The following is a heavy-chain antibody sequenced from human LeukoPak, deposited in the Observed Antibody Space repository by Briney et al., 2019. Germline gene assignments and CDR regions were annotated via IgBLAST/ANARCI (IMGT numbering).Heavy chain of an antibody. CDR2: INPNSGGT. J-gene: IGHJ4*02. Sequence: ASVKVSCKASGYTFTGYYMHWVRQAPGQGLEWMGWINPNSGGTNYAQKFQGRVTMTRDTSISTAYMELSRLRSDDTAVYYCARATTDILTGYYNDYWGQGTLVTVSS. CDR1: GYTFTGYY. D-gene: IGHD3-9*01. CDR3: ARATTDILTGYYNDY. V-gene: IGHV1-2*02.